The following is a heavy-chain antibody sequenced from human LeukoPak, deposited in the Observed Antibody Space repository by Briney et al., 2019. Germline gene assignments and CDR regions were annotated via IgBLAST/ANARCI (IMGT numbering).Heavy chain of an antibody. V-gene: IGHV1-18*01. CDR1: GYTLTSYG. Sequence: ASVKVSCKASGYTLTSYGISWVRQAPGQGLEWMGWISAYNGNTNYAQKLQGRVTMTTDTSTSTAYMELSSLRSEDTAVYYCARGVPAAYFDYWGQGTLVTVSS. CDR2: ISAYNGNT. J-gene: IGHJ4*02. D-gene: IGHD2-2*01. CDR3: ARGVPAAYFDY.